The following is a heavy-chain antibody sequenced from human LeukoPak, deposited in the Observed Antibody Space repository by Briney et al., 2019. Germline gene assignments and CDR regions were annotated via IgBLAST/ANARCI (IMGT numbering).Heavy chain of an antibody. CDR3: ARDSLLPLNSSSLNVPI. D-gene: IGHD6-13*01. V-gene: IGHV1-69*04. J-gene: IGHJ3*02. CDR2: IIPILGIA. Sequence: SVKVSCKSSGGTFSSYAISWVRQAPGQGLEWMGRIIPILGIANYAQKFQGRVTITADKSTSTAYMELSSLRSEDTAVYYCARDSLLPLNSSSLNVPIWGQGTMVTVSS. CDR1: GGTFSSYA.